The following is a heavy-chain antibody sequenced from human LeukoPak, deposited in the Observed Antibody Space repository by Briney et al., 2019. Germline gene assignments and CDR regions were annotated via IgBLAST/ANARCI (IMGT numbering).Heavy chain of an antibody. CDR3: ARSRYSYGYPLFDY. J-gene: IGHJ4*02. V-gene: IGHV3-11*01. D-gene: IGHD5-18*01. Sequence: GGSRRLSCAASGFTFSDYYMSWIRQAPGKGLEWVSYISSSGSTIYYADSVKGRFTISRDNAKNSLYLQMNSLRAEDTAVYYCARSRYSYGYPLFDYWGQGTLVTVSS. CDR2: ISSSGSTI. CDR1: GFTFSDYY.